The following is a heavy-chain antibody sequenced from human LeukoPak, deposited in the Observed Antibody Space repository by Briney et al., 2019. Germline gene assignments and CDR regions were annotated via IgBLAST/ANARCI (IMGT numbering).Heavy chain of an antibody. J-gene: IGHJ5*02. D-gene: IGHD6-13*01. CDR3: AREAAPGKMGYNWFDP. CDR2: IYPGESDT. Sequence: RGESLEIFRKSSGIHFNNQWIGWVRQMSGKGLEWMGIIYPGESDTRFSPFFQGQITILPDKSISPAYLQWSSLKASDTATYYCAREAAPGKMGYNWFDPWGQGTLVTVSS. CDR1: GIHFNNQW. V-gene: IGHV5-51*01.